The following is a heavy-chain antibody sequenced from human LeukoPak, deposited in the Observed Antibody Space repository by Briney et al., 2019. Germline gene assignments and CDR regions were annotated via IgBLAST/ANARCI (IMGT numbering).Heavy chain of an antibody. CDR3: ARDKRRNSGYDRYYYYGMDV. CDR1: GGSFTGSFSTYY. CDR2: INHSGST. Sequence: PSETLSLTCAVSGGSFTGSFSTYYWSWIRQPPGKGLEWIGEINHSGSTNYNPSLKSRVTISVDTSKNQFSLKLSSVTAADTAVYYCARDKRRNSGYDRYYYYGMDVWGQGTTVTVSS. D-gene: IGHD5-12*01. J-gene: IGHJ6*02. V-gene: IGHV4-34*01.